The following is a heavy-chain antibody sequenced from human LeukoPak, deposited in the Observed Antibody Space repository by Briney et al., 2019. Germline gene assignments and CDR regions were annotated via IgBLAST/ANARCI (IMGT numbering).Heavy chain of an antibody. J-gene: IGHJ4*02. CDR3: AKGSAAAVVDY. CDR2: ISDSGGST. CDR1: GFTFSSYA. D-gene: IGHD2-15*01. V-gene: IGHV3-23*01. Sequence: GGSLRLSCAASGFTFSSYAMNWVRQAPGKGLEWVSTISDSGGSTYYADSVKGRFTISRDNSQNTPHLQMNSLRAEDTAVYYCAKGSAAAVVDYWGQGTLVTVSS.